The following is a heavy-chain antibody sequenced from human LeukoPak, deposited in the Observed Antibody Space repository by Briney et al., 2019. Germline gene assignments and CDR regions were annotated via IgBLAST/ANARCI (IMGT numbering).Heavy chain of an antibody. J-gene: IGHJ3*02. V-gene: IGHV4-39*07. CDR1: GASINSGSNY. CDR2: IYSSGST. CDR3: ARSDGYGLVGI. D-gene: IGHD5-18*01. Sequence: SETLSLTCRVSGASINSGSNYWGWIRQPPGKTLEWIGSIYSSGSTYYSPSLKSRVIIMIDTPKNHFSLTLSSVTATDTAMYYCARSDGYGLVGIWGQGTMVTVSS.